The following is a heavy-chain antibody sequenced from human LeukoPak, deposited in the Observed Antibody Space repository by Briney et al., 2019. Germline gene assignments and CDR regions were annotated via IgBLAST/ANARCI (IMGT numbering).Heavy chain of an antibody. CDR2: IYSGGST. J-gene: IGHJ6*02. CDR3: ARDRRYCSSTSCYGYYGMDV. D-gene: IGHD2-2*01. Sequence: PGGSLRLSCAASGFTVRSNYMSWVRQAPGKGLEWVSVIYSGGSTYYADSVKGRFTISRDNSKNTLYLQMNSLRAEDTAVYYCARDRRYCSSTSCYGYYGMDVWGQGTTVTVSS. V-gene: IGHV3-53*01. CDR1: GFTVRSNY.